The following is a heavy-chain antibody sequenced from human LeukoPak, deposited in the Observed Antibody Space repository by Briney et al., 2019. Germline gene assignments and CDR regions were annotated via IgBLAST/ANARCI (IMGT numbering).Heavy chain of an antibody. CDR3: ARVLSMADY. CDR2: ISAYNGNT. CDR1: GGTFSSYA. J-gene: IGHJ4*02. Sequence: ASVKVSCKASGGTFSSYAISWVRQSPGQGLEWMGWISAYNGNTNYAQKLQGRVTMTTDTSTSTAYMELRSLRSDDTAVYYCARVLSMADYWGQGTLVTVSS. V-gene: IGHV1-18*01. D-gene: IGHD2-15*01.